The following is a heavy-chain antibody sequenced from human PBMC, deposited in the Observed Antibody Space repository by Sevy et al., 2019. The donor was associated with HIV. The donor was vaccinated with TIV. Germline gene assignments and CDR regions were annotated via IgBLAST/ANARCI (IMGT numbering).Heavy chain of an antibody. Sequence: GGSLRLSCTASEFPFSSYEMNWVRQAPGKGLEWVSYITNSGTTKYYSDSVKGRFTISRDNARNSLYLQMNSLRAEDTAVYYCARDLPPSATTVAHFDCWGQGTLVTVSS. CDR1: EFPFSSYE. J-gene: IGHJ4*02. V-gene: IGHV3-48*03. CDR2: ITNSGTTK. CDR3: ARDLPPSATTVAHFDC. D-gene: IGHD4-17*01.